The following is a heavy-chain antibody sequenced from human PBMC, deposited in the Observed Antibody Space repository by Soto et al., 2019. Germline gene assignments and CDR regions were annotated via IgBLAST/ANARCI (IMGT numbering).Heavy chain of an antibody. CDR1: GYTFTSYG. J-gene: IGHJ5*02. CDR2: ISAYNGNT. D-gene: IGHD1-7*01. V-gene: IGHV1-18*01. Sequence: QVQLVQSGAEVKKPGASVKVSCKASGYTFTSYGISWVRQAPGQGLEWMGRISAYNGNTNDAQKLQGRVTMTTDTSTSTAYIELRSLRSDDTAVYYCARDRGYNWNYGWFDPWGQGTLVTVSS. CDR3: ARDRGYNWNYGWFDP.